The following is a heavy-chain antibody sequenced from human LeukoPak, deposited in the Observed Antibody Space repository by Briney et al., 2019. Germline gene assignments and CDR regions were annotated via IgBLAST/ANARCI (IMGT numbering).Heavy chain of an antibody. Sequence: SETLSLTCTVSGGSISSYYWSWIRQPPGKGLEWIGEINHSGSTNYNPSLKSRVTISVDTSKNQFSLKLSSVTAADTAVYYCARGRGDSSGYYHFEYWGQGTLVTVSS. D-gene: IGHD3-22*01. V-gene: IGHV4-34*01. CDR1: GGSISSYY. CDR2: INHSGST. CDR3: ARGRGDSSGYYHFEY. J-gene: IGHJ4*02.